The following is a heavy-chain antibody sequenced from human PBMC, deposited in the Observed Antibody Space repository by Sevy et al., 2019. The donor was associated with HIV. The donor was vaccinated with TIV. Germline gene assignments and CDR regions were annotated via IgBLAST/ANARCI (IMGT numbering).Heavy chain of an antibody. CDR3: AREGGCSSTACLLYIDY. J-gene: IGHJ4*02. D-gene: IGHD2-2*01. CDR1: GFTFSKYP. Sequence: GGSLRLSCVVSGFTFSKYPMNWVRQAPGKGLEWVSSISSSSNYIYYGDSVKGRFTISRDNAKNSLYLQMNSLRADDTAVYCCAREGGCSSTACLLYIDYWGQGTLVTVSS. CDR2: ISSSSNYI. V-gene: IGHV3-21*01.